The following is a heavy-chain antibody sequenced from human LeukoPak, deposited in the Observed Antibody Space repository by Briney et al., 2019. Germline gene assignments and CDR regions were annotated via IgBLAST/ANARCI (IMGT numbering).Heavy chain of an antibody. Sequence: GGSLRLSCAASGFTFSSYWMSWVRQAPGKGLEWVANIKQDGSEKYYVDSVKGRFTISRDNAKNSLYLQMNSLAIEDTAIYYCAKNRWGSVATPDSWGQGALVTVSS. D-gene: IGHD5-12*01. V-gene: IGHV3-7*01. CDR3: AKNRWGSVATPDS. CDR2: IKQDGSEK. J-gene: IGHJ4*02. CDR1: GFTFSSYW.